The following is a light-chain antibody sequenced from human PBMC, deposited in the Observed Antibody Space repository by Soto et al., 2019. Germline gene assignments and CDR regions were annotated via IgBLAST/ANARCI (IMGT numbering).Light chain of an antibody. V-gene: IGLV2-8*01. J-gene: IGLJ1*01. CDR1: RSDVGDYNH. CDR3: SSYAGSSSNSYV. Sequence: QSVLTQTPSASGSPGQSVTISCTGTRSDVGDYNHVSWYQQHPGKAPKLMIYEVSKRPSGVPDRFSGSKSGNTASLTVSGLQAGDEADYYCSSYAGSSSNSYVFGTGTKVTVL. CDR2: EVS.